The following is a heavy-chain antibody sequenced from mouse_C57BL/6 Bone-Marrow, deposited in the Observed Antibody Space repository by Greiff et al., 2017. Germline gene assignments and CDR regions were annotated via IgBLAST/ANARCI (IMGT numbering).Heavy chain of an antibody. CDR1: GYAFSSSW. CDR3: ARSGIYYYGSGGFAY. D-gene: IGHD1-1*01. J-gene: IGHJ3*01. Sequence: QVQLQQSGPELVKPGASVKISCKASGYAFSSSWMNWVKQRPGKGLEWIGRLYPGDGDTNYNGKFKGKATLTADKSSSTAYMQLSSLTSEDSAVYFCARSGIYYYGSGGFAYWGQGTLVTVSA. V-gene: IGHV1-82*01. CDR2: LYPGDGDT.